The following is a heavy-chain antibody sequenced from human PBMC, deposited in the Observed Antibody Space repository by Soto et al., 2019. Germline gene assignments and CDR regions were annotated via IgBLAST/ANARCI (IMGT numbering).Heavy chain of an antibody. CDR1: GFTFSSHG. CDR2: ISRGGGST. V-gene: IGHV3-23*01. J-gene: IGHJ4*02. D-gene: IGHD7-27*01. Sequence: GGSLRLSCAASGFTFSSHGMSWVRQAPGKGLEWVSVISRGGGSTYYANSVKGRFSISRDHSKNTLYLQMNSLRDEDTAVYYCVRDHLWAFDNWGQGTLVTVSS. CDR3: VRDHLWAFDN.